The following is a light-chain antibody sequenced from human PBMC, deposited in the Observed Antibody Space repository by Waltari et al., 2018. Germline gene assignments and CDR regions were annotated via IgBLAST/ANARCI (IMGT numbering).Light chain of an antibody. J-gene: IGKJ1*01. CDR1: QIIASN. V-gene: IGKV3-15*01. CDR3: HQYNNWPPWT. Sequence: ETVVTQSPATLSVSPGETATLTCRASQIIASNLAWYQQKPGQPPGLLIHSASSRATGVPTRFSGSRSGTQFTLTINSLQSEDAAVYYCHQYNNWPPWTFGQGTKVEIK. CDR2: SAS.